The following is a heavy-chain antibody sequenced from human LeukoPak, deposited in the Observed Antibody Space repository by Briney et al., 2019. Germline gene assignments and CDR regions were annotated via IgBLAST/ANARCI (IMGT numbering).Heavy chain of an antibody. CDR3: ASKSTDHGELRFDY. D-gene: IGHD4-17*01. CDR2: IYYTGTT. Sequence: PSETLSLTCTISGDSTNTYFWSWIRQPPGKGLEWIGYIYYTGTTNYNPSLKSRVTISVDTSKNQFSLKVSSVTAADTGVYYCASKSTDHGELRFDYWGQGALVTVSS. J-gene: IGHJ4*02. CDR1: GDSTNTYF. V-gene: IGHV4-59*01.